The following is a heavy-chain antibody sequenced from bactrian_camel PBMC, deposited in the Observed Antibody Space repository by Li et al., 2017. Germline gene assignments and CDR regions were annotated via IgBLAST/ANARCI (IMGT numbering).Heavy chain of an antibody. CDR1: GGADYC. D-gene: IGHD7*01. V-gene: IGHV3-3*01. Sequence: QLVESGGGSVQAGGSLKLSCSISGGADYCLGWFRQRPGKEREEVATAYSGGVNPNYADSVKGRFTISHDNAKNTLHLQMDSLKPEDTAMYYCAADPERPCKVDFYRPFRRPDFGYWGQGTQVTVS. CDR3: AADPERPCKVDFYRPFRRPDFGY. CDR2: AYSGGVNP. J-gene: IGHJ6*01.